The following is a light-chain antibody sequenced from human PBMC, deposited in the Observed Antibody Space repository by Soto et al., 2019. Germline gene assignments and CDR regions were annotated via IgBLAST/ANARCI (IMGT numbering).Light chain of an antibody. CDR3: QQYHNWWT. V-gene: IGKV3-20*01. J-gene: IGKJ1*01. Sequence: EIVLTQSPGTLSLSPGDRATLSCRASQSVSSSYLAWYQQKPGQAPRLLIYGASSRATGIPARFSGSGSGTDFTLTISSLEPEDFAVYYCQQYHNWWTFGQGTKV. CDR2: GAS. CDR1: QSVSSSY.